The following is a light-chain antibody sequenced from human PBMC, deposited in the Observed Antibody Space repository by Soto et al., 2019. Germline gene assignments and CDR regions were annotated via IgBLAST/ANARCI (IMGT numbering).Light chain of an antibody. V-gene: IGLV1-40*01. Sequence: QPVLTQPPSVSGAPGQRVTISCTGSSSNIGAGYDVHWYQQLPGTAPKLLIYGNSNRPSGVPDRFSGSKSGTSASLAITGLQAEDEADYYCQSYDSSFEEVFGGGTQLTVL. CDR1: SSNIGAGYD. J-gene: IGLJ7*01. CDR2: GNS. CDR3: QSYDSSFEEV.